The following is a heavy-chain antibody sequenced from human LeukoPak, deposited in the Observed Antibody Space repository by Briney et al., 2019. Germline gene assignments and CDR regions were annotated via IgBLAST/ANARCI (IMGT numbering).Heavy chain of an antibody. V-gene: IGHV1-8*01. CDR3: ARGGRWELPRPYAFDI. Sequence: ASVKVSCKASGYTFTSYDINWERQATGQGLEWMGWMNPNSGNTGYAQKFQGRVTMTRNTSISTAYMELSSLRSEDTAVYYCARGGRWELPRPYAFDIWGQGTMVTVSS. CDR1: GYTFTSYD. J-gene: IGHJ3*02. CDR2: MNPNSGNT. D-gene: IGHD1-26*01.